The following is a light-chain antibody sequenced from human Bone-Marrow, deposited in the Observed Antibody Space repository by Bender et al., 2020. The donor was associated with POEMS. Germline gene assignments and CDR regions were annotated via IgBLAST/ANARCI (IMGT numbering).Light chain of an antibody. Sequence: QSVLTQPPSASGTPGQRVTISCSGSNSNIGTNAVNWYQQFPGTATKLLIYSDNQRPSGVPGRFYAVKSGTSASLAISGLQYEDGGDYYCAAWDAGLSGGVFGGGTKLTVL. CDR3: AAWDAGLSGGV. V-gene: IGLV1-44*01. CDR1: NSNIGTNA. CDR2: SDN. J-gene: IGLJ3*02.